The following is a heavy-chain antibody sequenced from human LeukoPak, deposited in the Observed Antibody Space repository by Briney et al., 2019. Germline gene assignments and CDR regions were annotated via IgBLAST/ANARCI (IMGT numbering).Heavy chain of an antibody. CDR1: GFTFSSYW. J-gene: IGHJ4*02. D-gene: IGHD5-12*01. V-gene: IGHV3-7*03. CDR2: IKQDGSEE. CDR3: ARDPSYSGYDPAFDY. Sequence: PGGSLRLSCAASGFTFSSYWMSWVRQAPGKGLEWVANIKQDGSEEYYVDSVKGRFTISRDNAKNSLYLQINSLRAEDTAVYYCARDPSYSGYDPAFDYWGQGTLVTVSS.